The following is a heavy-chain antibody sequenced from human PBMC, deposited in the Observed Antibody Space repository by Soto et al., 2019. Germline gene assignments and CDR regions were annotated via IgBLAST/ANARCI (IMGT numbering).Heavy chain of an antibody. J-gene: IGHJ3*02. D-gene: IGHD6-13*01. CDR2: ISSSSSYI. Sequence: GGSLRLSCAASGFTFSSYSMNWVRQAPGRGLEWVSSISSSSSYIYYADSVKGRFTISRDNAKNSLYLQMNSLRAEDTAVYYCARDRIAAAGYDAFDIWGQGTMVTVSS. CDR3: ARDRIAAAGYDAFDI. V-gene: IGHV3-21*01. CDR1: GFTFSSYS.